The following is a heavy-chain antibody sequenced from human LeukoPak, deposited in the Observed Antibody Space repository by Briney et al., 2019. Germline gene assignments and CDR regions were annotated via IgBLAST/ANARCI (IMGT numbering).Heavy chain of an antibody. CDR2: IYSGGST. Sequence: GGSLRLSCAASGFTVSSNYMSWVRQAPGKGLEWVSVIYSGGSTYYADSVKGRFTISRDNSKNTLYLQMNSLRAEDTAVYYCARESSAAAGTGPYFDYWGQGTLVTVSS. J-gene: IGHJ4*02. V-gene: IGHV3-66*02. D-gene: IGHD6-13*01. CDR3: ARESSAAAGTGPYFDY. CDR1: GFTVSSNY.